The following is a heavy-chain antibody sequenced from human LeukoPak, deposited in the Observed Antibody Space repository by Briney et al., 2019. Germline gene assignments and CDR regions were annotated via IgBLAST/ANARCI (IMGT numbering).Heavy chain of an antibody. D-gene: IGHD6-19*01. CDR1: GGTFSGYA. V-gene: IGHV1-69*13. CDR3: ARWGIAVAGFFDY. CDR2: IIPIFGTA. J-gene: IGHJ4*02. Sequence: SVKVSCKASGGTFSGYAISWVRQAPGQGLEWMGGIIPIFGTANYAQKFQGRVTITADESTSTAYMELSSLRSEDTAVYYCARWGIAVAGFFDYWGQGTLVTVSS.